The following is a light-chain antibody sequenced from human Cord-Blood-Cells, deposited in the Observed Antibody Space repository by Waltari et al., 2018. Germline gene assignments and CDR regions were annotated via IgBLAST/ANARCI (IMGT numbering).Light chain of an antibody. CDR2: KDS. CDR3: QSADSSGTYPV. CDR1: ALPKQY. Sequence: SYELTQPPSVSVSPGQTARITYSGDALPKQYPYWFPQKPSQAPLLVIYKDSETPSGIPERFSGSSSGTTITLTISGVQAEDEADYYCQSADSSGTYPVFGTGTKVTVL. V-gene: IGLV3-25*02. J-gene: IGLJ1*01.